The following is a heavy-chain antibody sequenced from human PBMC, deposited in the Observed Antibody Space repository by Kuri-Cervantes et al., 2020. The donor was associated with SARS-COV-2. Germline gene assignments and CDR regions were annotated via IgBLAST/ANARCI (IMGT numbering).Heavy chain of an antibody. CDR1: GYTFTGYY. V-gene: IGHV1-2*02. Sequence: ASVKVSCKASGYTFTGYYMHWVRQAPGQGLEWMGWINPNSGGTNYAQKFQGRVTMTRDTSISTAYMELSRLRSDDTAVYYCGRFGELLWDYYYYGMDVWGQGTTVTVSS. J-gene: IGHJ6*02. CDR3: GRFGELLWDYYYYGMDV. CDR2: INPNSGGT. D-gene: IGHD3-10*01.